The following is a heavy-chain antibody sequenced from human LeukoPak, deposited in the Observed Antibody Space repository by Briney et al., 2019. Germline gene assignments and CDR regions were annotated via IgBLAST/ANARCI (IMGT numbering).Heavy chain of an antibody. CDR3: ARELGRNAFDV. D-gene: IGHD7-27*01. J-gene: IGHJ3*01. CDR1: GYTFSDNH. Sequence: ASVKVSCKASGYTFSDNHMYWIRQAPGQGLECMGWISPNTGATNYAHRFQGRITMTGDMSISTGYMELRSLRSDDTAVYYCARELGRNAFDVWGQGTMVTVSS. CDR2: ISPNTGAT. V-gene: IGHV1-2*02.